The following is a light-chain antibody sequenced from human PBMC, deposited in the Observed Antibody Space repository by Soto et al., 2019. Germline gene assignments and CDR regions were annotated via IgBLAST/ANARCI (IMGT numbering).Light chain of an antibody. CDR2: GAS. CDR3: QQYNGWPLT. V-gene: IGKV3D-15*01. J-gene: IGKJ4*01. Sequence: EIVMTQSPATLSVSPGERASLSCRATQSVSRNLAWYQQKPGQAPRLLIYGASTRATGIPARFSGSGSGTEFTLTINSLQSEDFVVYYCQQYNGWPLTFGGGTKVEI. CDR1: QSVSRN.